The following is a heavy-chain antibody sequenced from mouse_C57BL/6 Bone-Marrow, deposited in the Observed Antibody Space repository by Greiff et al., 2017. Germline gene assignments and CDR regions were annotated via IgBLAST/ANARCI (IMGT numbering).Heavy chain of an antibody. CDR3: ASSYYGSSQN. CDR1: GYTFTSYW. J-gene: IGHJ2*01. Sequence: QVQLQQSGAELAQPGASVKLSCKASGYTFTSYWMHWVKQRPGQGLEWIGYINPSSGYTKYNQKFKDKATLTADKSSSTAYMQLSSLTYEDSAVYYCASSYYGSSQNWGRGTTLTVSA. D-gene: IGHD1-1*01. V-gene: IGHV1-7*01. CDR2: INPSSGYT.